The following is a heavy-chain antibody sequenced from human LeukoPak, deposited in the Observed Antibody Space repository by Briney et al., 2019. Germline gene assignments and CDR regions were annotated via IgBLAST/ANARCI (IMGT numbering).Heavy chain of an antibody. CDR3: ARGGPERLLSSYFDY. J-gene: IGHJ4*02. CDR2: INPNSGGT. CDR1: GYTFTGYY. Sequence: GASVKVSCKASGYTFTGYYMHWVRQAPGQGLEWMGWINPNSGGTNYAQKFQGRVTMTRDTSISTAYMELSRLRSDDTAVYYCARGGPERLLSSYFDYWGQGTLVTVSS. D-gene: IGHD3-3*01. V-gene: IGHV1-2*02.